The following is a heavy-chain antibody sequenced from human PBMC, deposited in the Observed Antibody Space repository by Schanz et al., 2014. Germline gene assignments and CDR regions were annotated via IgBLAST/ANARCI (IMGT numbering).Heavy chain of an antibody. J-gene: IGHJ4*02. CDR2: IIPILGIA. Sequence: QVQLVQSGAEVKKPGSSMKVSCKASGGTFNSYTISWVRQAPGQGLEWMGRIIPILGIANYAQNFQGRVTITADKSTFTAYMDVSSLRSEDTAVYYCASSGAGYSSSWDFDYWGQGTLVIVSS. CDR3: ASSGAGYSSSWDFDY. D-gene: IGHD6-13*01. V-gene: IGHV1-69*02. CDR1: GGTFNSYT.